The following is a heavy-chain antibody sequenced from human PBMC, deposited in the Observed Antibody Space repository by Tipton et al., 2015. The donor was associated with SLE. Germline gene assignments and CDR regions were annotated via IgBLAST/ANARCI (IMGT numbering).Heavy chain of an antibody. CDR1: GGSISSSSYY. CDR2: ISYSGNT. CDR3: ARPSGSGTYL. D-gene: IGHD3-10*01. J-gene: IGHJ5*02. V-gene: IGHV4-39*01. Sequence: TLSLTCTVSGGSISSSSYYWGWIRQPPGKGLEWIGSISYSGNTYYIPSLKSRVTISVDTSTNQFSLKLSSVTAADTALYYCARPSGSGTYLWGQGTLVTVSS.